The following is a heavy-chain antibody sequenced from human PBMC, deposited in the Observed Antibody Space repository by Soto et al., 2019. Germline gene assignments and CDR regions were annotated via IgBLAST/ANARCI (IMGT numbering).Heavy chain of an antibody. CDR2: ISAYNGNT. Sequence: ASVKVSCKASGYTFTSYGISWVRQAPGQGLEWMGWISAYNGNTNYAQKLQGRVTMTTDTSTSTAYMELRSLRSDDTAVYYCARDRPNYDFWSGYPYYFDYWGQGTLVTVSS. V-gene: IGHV1-18*01. D-gene: IGHD3-3*01. CDR3: ARDRPNYDFWSGYPYYFDY. J-gene: IGHJ4*02. CDR1: GYTFTSYG.